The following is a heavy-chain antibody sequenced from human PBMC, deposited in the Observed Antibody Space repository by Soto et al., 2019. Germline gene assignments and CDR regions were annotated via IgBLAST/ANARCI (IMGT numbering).Heavy chain of an antibody. V-gene: IGHV3-74*01. CDR2: INGDGTRA. CDR3: AMGGVAGRGDAIDI. Sequence: EVQLEESGGGSVQLGESLRVSCVASGFTFRNQWMHWVRQVPGKGLVWVCRINGDGTRASYADFVKGRFTISRDNAQNMLFRQLNRLLVDDTGVYHCAMGGVAGRGDAIDIWGPGTTVAVSS. D-gene: IGHD3-10*01. J-gene: IGHJ3*02. CDR1: GFTFRNQW.